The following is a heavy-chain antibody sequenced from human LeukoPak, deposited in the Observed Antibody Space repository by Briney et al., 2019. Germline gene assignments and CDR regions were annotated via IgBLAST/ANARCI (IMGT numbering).Heavy chain of an antibody. CDR3: ARGYDYVWRSYRSGYFDY. Sequence: ETLSLTCAVYGGSFSSYYWSWIRQSPGRGLEWIGEINHSGSTYYNPSLKSRVTMSVDTSKNQFSLKLSSVTAADTAVYYCARGYDYVWRSYRSGYFDYWGQGTLVTVSS. CDR2: INHSGST. D-gene: IGHD3-16*02. J-gene: IGHJ4*02. V-gene: IGHV4-34*01. CDR1: GGSFSSYY.